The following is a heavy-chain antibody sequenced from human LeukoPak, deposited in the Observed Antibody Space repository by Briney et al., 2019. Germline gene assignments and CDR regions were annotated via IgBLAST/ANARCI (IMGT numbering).Heavy chain of an antibody. Sequence: GGSLRLSCAASGFTVSSNYMSWVRQAPGKGLEWVSVIYSGGSTYYADSVKGRFTISRDNSKNTLYLQMNSLRAEDTAVYYCARLWSGYYTIRFDPWGQGTLVTVSS. CDR1: GFTVSSNY. CDR3: ARLWSGYYTIRFDP. J-gene: IGHJ5*02. CDR2: IYSGGST. D-gene: IGHD3-3*01. V-gene: IGHV3-53*01.